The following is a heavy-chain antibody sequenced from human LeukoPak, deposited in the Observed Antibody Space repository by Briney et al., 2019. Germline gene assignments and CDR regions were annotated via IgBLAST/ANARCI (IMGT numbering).Heavy chain of an antibody. V-gene: IGHV3-48*03. J-gene: IGHJ6*02. D-gene: IGHD5-18*01. CDR3: ARDSLDTAMVYYYGMDV. Sequence: GGSLRLSCAASGFTFSSYEMNWVRQAPGKGLEWVSYISSSGSTIYYADSVKGRFSISRDNAKNSLYLQMNSLGAEDTAVYYCARDSLDTAMVYYYGMDVWGQGTTVTVSS. CDR1: GFTFSSYE. CDR2: ISSSGSTI.